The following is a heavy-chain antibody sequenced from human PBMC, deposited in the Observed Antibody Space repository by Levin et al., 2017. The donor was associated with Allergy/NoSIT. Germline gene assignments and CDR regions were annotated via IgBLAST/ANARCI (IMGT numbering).Heavy chain of an antibody. J-gene: IGHJ6*02. CDR1: GFTFSDYA. V-gene: IGHV3-30*04. Sequence: GGSLRLSCVASGFTFSDYAMHWARQAPGRGLEWVAVISYNGNIKYNADSVQGRFTISRSNSNNTLYLQMNSLRAEDTGVYYCARDYWTCAGERDGADVWGQGTTVTVSS. D-gene: IGHD1-1*01. CDR2: ISYNGNIK. CDR3: ARDYWTCAGERDGADV.